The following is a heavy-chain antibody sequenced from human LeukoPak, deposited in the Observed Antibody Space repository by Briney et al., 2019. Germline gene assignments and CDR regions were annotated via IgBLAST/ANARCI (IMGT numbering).Heavy chain of an antibody. J-gene: IGHJ4*02. CDR2: ISSSSSTI. Sequence: GGSLRLSCAASGFTFSSYWMHWVRQAPGKGLEWVSYISSSSSTIYYADSVKGRFTISRDNAKNSLYLQMNSLRAEDTAVYYCAREWYSSSWLLGYWGQRTLVTVSS. CDR1: GFTFSSYW. V-gene: IGHV3-48*01. CDR3: AREWYSSSWLLGY. D-gene: IGHD6-6*01.